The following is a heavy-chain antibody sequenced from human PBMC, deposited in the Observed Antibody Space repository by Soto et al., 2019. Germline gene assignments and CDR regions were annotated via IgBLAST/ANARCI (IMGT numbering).Heavy chain of an antibody. CDR3: AREPLVRGVPPGY. CDR2: ISSSSSYI. CDR1: GFTFSSYS. Sequence: EVQLVESGGGLVKPGGSLRLSCAASGFTFSSYSMNWVRQAPGKGLEWVSSISSSSSYIYYADSVKGRFTISRDNAKNSLYLQTNSLRAEDTAVYYCAREPLVRGVPPGYWGQGTLVTVSS. V-gene: IGHV3-21*01. D-gene: IGHD3-10*01. J-gene: IGHJ4*02.